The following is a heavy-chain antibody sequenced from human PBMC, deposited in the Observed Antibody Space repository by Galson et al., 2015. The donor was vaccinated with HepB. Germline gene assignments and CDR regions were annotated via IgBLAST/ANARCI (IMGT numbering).Heavy chain of an antibody. Sequence: QSGAEVKKPGESLRISCKGSEYSFTSYWISWVRQMPGKGLEWMGRIDPSDSYTNYSPSFQGHVTISVDKSISTAYLQWSSLKALDTAMYYCARLVEGYRKLDSWGQGTLVTVSS. CDR3: ARLVEGYRKLDS. V-gene: IGHV5-10-1*01. J-gene: IGHJ4*02. CDR2: IDPSDSYT. CDR1: EYSFTSYW. D-gene: IGHD5-18*01.